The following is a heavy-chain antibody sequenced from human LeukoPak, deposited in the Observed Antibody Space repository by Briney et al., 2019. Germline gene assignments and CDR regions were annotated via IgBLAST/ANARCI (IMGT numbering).Heavy chain of an antibody. J-gene: IGHJ6*02. CDR3: ARGLSSGWYGYYYYGIDV. CDR2: INHSGST. V-gene: IGHV4-34*01. D-gene: IGHD6-19*01. Sequence: SETLSLTCAVYGGSFSGYYWSWIRQPPGKGLEWIGEINHSGSTNYNPSLKSRVTISVDTSKNQFSLKLSSVTAADTAVYYCARGLSSGWYGYYYYGIDVWGQGTTVTVSS. CDR1: GGSFSGYY.